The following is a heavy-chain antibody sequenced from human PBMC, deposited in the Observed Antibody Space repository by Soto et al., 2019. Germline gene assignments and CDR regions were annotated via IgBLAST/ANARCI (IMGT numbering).Heavy chain of an antibody. D-gene: IGHD3-10*01. J-gene: IGHJ4*02. Sequence: EVQLVQSGAEVKTPGESLKISCKGSGYSFAIYWIGWVRQMPGKGLEWMGIIYPDDSDIRYSPSFQGQVTVSADKSISTAYLQWSSLKASDTAIYYCARQYGSGSFDYWGQGTLVTVSS. CDR1: GYSFAIYW. CDR3: ARQYGSGSFDY. CDR2: IYPDDSDI. V-gene: IGHV5-51*01.